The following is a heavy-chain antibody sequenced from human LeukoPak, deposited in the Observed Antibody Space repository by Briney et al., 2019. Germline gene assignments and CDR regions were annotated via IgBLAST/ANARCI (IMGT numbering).Heavy chain of an antibody. Sequence: GGSLRLSCAASGFTFSSYWMSWVRQAPGKGLEWVGRTRNKANSYTTEYAASVKGRFTISRDDSKNSLYLQMNSLKTEDTAVYYCARAVSGSLRDWGQGTLVTVSS. CDR3: ARAVSGSLRD. CDR2: TRNKANSYTT. J-gene: IGHJ4*02. CDR1: GFTFSSYW. V-gene: IGHV3-72*01. D-gene: IGHD1-26*01.